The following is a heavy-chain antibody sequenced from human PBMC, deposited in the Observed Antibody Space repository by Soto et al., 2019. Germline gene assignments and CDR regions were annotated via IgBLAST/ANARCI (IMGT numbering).Heavy chain of an antibody. CDR1: GFTFSNYV. V-gene: IGHV3-23*01. J-gene: IGHJ5*01. Sequence: EVQVLESGGDSVQPGGSLRLSCAASGFTFSNYVISWVRQAPGKGLEWVSAISGGGQSTYYADSVKGRFTVFRDNYKNQIYLQLNSLRVEDTGTYYWAKGSASARPYHFDSCGHGSLVTDSS. D-gene: IGHD6-6*01. CDR3: AKGSASARPYHFDS. CDR2: ISGGGQST.